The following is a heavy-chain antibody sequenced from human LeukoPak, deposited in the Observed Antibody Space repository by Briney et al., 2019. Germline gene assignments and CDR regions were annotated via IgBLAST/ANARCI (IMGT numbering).Heavy chain of an antibody. J-gene: IGHJ6*02. CDR1: GYTFTSYG. Sequence: ASVKVSCKASGYTFTSYGISWVRQAPGQGLEWMGWISAYSGNTNYAQKLRGRVTMTTDTSTSTAYMELRSLRSDDTAVYYCARDYPYSSSSLSYYYYGMDVWGQGTTVTVSS. CDR2: ISAYSGNT. D-gene: IGHD6-6*01. CDR3: ARDYPYSSSSLSYYYYGMDV. V-gene: IGHV1-18*01.